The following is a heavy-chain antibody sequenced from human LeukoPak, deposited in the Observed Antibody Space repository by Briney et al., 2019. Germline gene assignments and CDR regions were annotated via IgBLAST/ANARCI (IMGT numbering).Heavy chain of an antibody. CDR2: TYYRSKWYN. CDR3: ARDGVGATTFAFDI. D-gene: IGHD1-26*01. J-gene: IGHJ3*02. Sequence: FPSRGLDLLGRTYYRSKWYNDYAVSVKSRITINPDTSKNQFSLQLNSVTPEDTAVYYCARDGVGATTFAFDIWGQGTMVTVSS. V-gene: IGHV6-1*01.